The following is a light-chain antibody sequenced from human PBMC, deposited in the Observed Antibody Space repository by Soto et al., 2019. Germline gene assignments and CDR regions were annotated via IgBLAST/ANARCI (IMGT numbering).Light chain of an antibody. V-gene: IGKV1-33*01. CDR3: QQYDNIPLT. CDR2: ETS. J-gene: IGKJ3*01. CDR1: RSISMY. Sequence: DVRMTLSPSSLTATIGDGVTITLRADRSISMYLNWYQQKPGKAPKLLIYETSNLETGVPSRFSGSGSGTDFTFTISTLQSEDLATYYCQQYDNIPLTFGPGTKVDIK.